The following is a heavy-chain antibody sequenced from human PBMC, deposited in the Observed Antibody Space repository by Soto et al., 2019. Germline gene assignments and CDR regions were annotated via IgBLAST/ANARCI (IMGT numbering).Heavy chain of an antibody. CDR2: IYYSGST. D-gene: IGHD6-6*01. J-gene: IGHJ5*02. Sequence: XETLSLSCIVSGGSISSSSYYWGGIRQPPGKGLEWIGSIYYSGSTYYNPSLKSRVTISVDTSKNQFSLKLSSVTAADTAVFYCARHRARNWFDPWGQGTLVTVSS. CDR1: GGSISSSSYY. V-gene: IGHV4-39*01. CDR3: ARHRARNWFDP.